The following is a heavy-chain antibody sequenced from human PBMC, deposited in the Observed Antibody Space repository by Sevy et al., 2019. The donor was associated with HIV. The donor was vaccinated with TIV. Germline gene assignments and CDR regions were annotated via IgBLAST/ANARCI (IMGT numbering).Heavy chain of an antibody. J-gene: IGHJ3*02. CDR3: ARDRYYGSGSYYNWGAFDI. V-gene: IGHV3-7*01. CDR2: IKQDGSEK. D-gene: IGHD3-10*01. CDR1: GFTFSSYW. Sequence: GESLKISCAASGFTFSSYWMSWVRQAPGKGLEWVANIKQDGSEKYYVDSVKGRFTISRDNAKNSLYLQMNSLRAEDMAVYYCARDRYYGSGSYYNWGAFDIWGQGTMVTVSS.